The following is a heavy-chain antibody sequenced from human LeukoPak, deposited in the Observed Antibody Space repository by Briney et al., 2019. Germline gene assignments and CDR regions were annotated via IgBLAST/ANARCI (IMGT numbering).Heavy chain of an antibody. V-gene: IGHV3-30*02. D-gene: IGHD3-10*01. J-gene: IGHJ4*02. CDR1: GFTFSSYG. CDR2: IRYDGSNK. CDR3: AKDGTRGIRFGKIPHYFDY. Sequence: GGSLRLSCAASGFTFSSYGMHWVRQAPGKGLEWVAFIRYDGSNKYFADSVKGRFTISRDSSKNTLYLQMNGLRVDDTAVYYCAKDGTRGIRFGKIPHYFDYWGQGTLVTVSS.